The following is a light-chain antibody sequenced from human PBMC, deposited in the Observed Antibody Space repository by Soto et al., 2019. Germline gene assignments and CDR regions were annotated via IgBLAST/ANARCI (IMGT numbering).Light chain of an antibody. J-gene: IGKJ5*01. CDR1: QSVSNNY. CDR2: GAS. CDR3: QQYGSSST. Sequence: EIVLTQSPATLSLSPGDRATLSCRASQSVSNNYLAWYQQKPGQAPRLLIYGASSRATGIPDRFSGSGSGTDFTLTISRLEPEDFAVYYCQQYGSSSTFGQGTRLEIK. V-gene: IGKV3-20*01.